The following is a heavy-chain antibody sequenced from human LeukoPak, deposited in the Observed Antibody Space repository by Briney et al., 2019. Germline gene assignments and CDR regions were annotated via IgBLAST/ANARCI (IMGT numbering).Heavy chain of an antibody. V-gene: IGHV4-34*01. J-gene: IGHJ5*02. CDR3: ARSLTINYDFWSGHAKDWFDP. CDR1: GGSFSGYY. CDR2: INHSGST. Sequence: SETLSLTCAVYGGSFSGYYWSWIRQPPGKGLEWVGEINHSGSTNYNPSLKSRVTISVDTSKNQFSLKLSSVTAADTAVYYCARSLTINYDFWSGHAKDWFDPWGQGTLVTVSS. D-gene: IGHD3-3*01.